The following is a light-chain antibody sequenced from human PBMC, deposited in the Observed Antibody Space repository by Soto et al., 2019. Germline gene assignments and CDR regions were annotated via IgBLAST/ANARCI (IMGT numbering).Light chain of an antibody. Sequence: EIVLTQSPAPLSLSPGERATLSCRASQSVDSYLVWYQQKPGQAPRLLIFGASNRATGIPARFSGSGSGTDFTLTINSLEPDDFAVYYCQQRDSWPITFGQGTRLEIK. CDR3: QQRDSWPIT. CDR1: QSVDSY. V-gene: IGKV3-11*01. J-gene: IGKJ5*01. CDR2: GAS.